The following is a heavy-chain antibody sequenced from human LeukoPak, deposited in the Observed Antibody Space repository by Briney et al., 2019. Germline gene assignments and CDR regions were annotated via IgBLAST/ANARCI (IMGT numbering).Heavy chain of an antibody. CDR1: GGSISSSSYY. Sequence: SETLSLTCTVSGGSISSSSYYWGWIRQPPGKGLEWIGSIYYSGSTYYNPSLKSRVTISVDTSKNQFSLTLSSVTAADTAVYYCARHGTPVTFYYFDYWGQGTLVTVSS. J-gene: IGHJ4*02. D-gene: IGHD5-18*01. V-gene: IGHV4-39*01. CDR2: IYYSGST. CDR3: ARHGTPVTFYYFDY.